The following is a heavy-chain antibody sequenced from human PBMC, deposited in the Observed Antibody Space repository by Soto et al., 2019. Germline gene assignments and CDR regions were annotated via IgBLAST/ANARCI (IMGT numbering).Heavy chain of an antibody. CDR2: INAGNGNT. V-gene: IGHV1-3*01. CDR3: ARDKDWAFDY. Sequence: ASVKVSCKASGYTFSSYAMQWVRQAPGQRLEWMGRINAGNGNTKYSQKFQGRVTTTADKSTSTAYMELSSLRSEDTAVYYCARDKDWAFDYWGQGTLVTVSS. D-gene: IGHD3-9*01. J-gene: IGHJ4*02. CDR1: GYTFSSYA.